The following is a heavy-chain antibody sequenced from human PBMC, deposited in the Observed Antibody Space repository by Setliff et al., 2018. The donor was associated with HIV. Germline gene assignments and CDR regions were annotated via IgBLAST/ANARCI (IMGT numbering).Heavy chain of an antibody. CDR1: GYTFTSYY. D-gene: IGHD3-22*01. J-gene: IGHJ4*02. CDR3: AKDRHRYYYDSSGYPAN. Sequence: ASVKVSCKASGYTFTSYYMHWVRQAPGQGLEWMGIINPSGGSTSYAQKFQGRVTMTRDTSTSTVYMELSSLRVEDTAVYYCAKDRHRYYYDSSGYPANWGQGTLVTVSS. V-gene: IGHV1-46*01. CDR2: INPSGGST.